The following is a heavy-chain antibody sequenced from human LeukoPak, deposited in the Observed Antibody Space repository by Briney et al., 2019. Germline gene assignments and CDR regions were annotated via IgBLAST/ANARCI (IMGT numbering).Heavy chain of an antibody. V-gene: IGHV3-23*01. D-gene: IGHD6-13*01. J-gene: IGHJ4*02. CDR2: IIGSGDST. CDR1: GFTFSTYA. CDR3: AKHLSSSSRYYYDS. Sequence: GSLRLSCAASGFTFSTYAMSWVRQAPGKGREWVSTIIGSGDSTYYADSVKGRFTISRDNSKNTLYLQVNSLRAEDTAFYYCAKHLSSSSRYYYDSWGQGTLVTVSS.